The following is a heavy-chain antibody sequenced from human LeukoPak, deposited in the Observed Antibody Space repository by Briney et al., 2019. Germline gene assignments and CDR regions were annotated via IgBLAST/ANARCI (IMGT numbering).Heavy chain of an antibody. CDR3: ARDSVVVPAVYYYYYGMDV. Sequence: GGSLRLSCAASGFTFSSSGMHWVRQAPGKGLEWVAVIWYDGSNKYYADSVKGRFTISRDNSKNTLYLQMNSLRAEDTAVYYCARDSVVVPAVYYYYYGMDVWGQGTTVTVSS. J-gene: IGHJ6*02. CDR2: IWYDGSNK. CDR1: GFTFSSSG. D-gene: IGHD2-2*01. V-gene: IGHV3-33*01.